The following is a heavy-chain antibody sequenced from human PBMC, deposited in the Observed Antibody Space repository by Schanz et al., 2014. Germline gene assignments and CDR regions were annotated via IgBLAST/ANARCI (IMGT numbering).Heavy chain of an antibody. CDR3: ARGVLGSGYRQQYYFDH. CDR2: INPNSGGT. Sequence: QVQLVQSGAEVKKPGASVKVSCKASGSTFTGYYMHWVRQAPGQGLEWMGRINPNSGGTNYAQKFQGRVTMTRDTSISTAYMELSSLRSDDTAVYYCARGVLGSGYRQQYYFDHWGQGTLVTVSS. CDR1: GSTFTGYY. D-gene: IGHD3-3*01. V-gene: IGHV1-2*02. J-gene: IGHJ4*02.